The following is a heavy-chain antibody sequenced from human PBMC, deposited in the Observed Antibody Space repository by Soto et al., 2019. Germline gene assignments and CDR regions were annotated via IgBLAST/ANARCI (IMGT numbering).Heavy chain of an antibody. Sequence: GESLKISCKGSGYSFTSYWIGWVRQMPGKGLEWMGIIYPGDSDTRYSPSFQGQVTISADKSITTAYLQWCSLKASDTAMYYCARTASAGKYYYGVDVWGQGTTVTVSS. CDR3: ARTASAGKYYYGVDV. J-gene: IGHJ6*02. D-gene: IGHD6-13*01. CDR1: GYSFTSYW. CDR2: IYPGDSDT. V-gene: IGHV5-51*01.